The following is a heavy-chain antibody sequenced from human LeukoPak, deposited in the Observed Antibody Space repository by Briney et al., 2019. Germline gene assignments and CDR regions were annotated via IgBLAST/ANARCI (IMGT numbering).Heavy chain of an antibody. CDR2: IYYSGST. V-gene: IGHV4-39*01. Sequence: SETLSLTCTVSGGSISSSSYYWGWIRQPPGKGLEWIGSIYYSGSTYYNPSLKSRVTTSVDTSKNQFSLKLSSVTAADTAVYYCARPTSSGSGYFDYWGQGTLVTVSS. CDR3: ARPTSSGSGYFDY. J-gene: IGHJ4*02. CDR1: GGSISSSSYY. D-gene: IGHD3-10*01.